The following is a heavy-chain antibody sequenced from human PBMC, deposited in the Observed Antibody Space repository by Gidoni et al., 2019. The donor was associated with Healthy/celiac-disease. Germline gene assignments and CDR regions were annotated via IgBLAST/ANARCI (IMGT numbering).Heavy chain of an antibody. CDR2: ISYDGSNK. CDR1: GFTFSSYC. J-gene: IGHJ3*02. D-gene: IGHD2-21*02. CDR3: AKDRAYCGGDCYFVRDAFDI. Sequence: QVQLVESGGGVVQPGRSLRLSCAASGFTFSSYCMHWVRQAPGKGLEWGAVISYDGSNKYYADSVKGRFTISRDNSKNTLYLQMNSLRAEDTAVYYCAKDRAYCGGDCYFVRDAFDIWGQGTMVTVSS. V-gene: IGHV3-30*18.